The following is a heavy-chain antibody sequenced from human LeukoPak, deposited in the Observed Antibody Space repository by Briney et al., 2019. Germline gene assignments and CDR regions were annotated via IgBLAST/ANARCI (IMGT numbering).Heavy chain of an antibody. CDR3: ARASRIAVAGTGGAYYYYYYGMDV. CDR2: IGPAGDT. CDR1: GYTFSSYD. D-gene: IGHD6-19*01. Sequence: GGSLRLSCAASGYTFSSYDIHWVRHAPGKGLEWVSAIGPAGDTYYPSSVKGRFTISRENTKNSLCLQMNSLRAGDTAVYYCARASRIAVAGTGGAYYYYYYGMDVWGQGTTVTVPS. V-gene: IGHV3-13*01. J-gene: IGHJ6*02.